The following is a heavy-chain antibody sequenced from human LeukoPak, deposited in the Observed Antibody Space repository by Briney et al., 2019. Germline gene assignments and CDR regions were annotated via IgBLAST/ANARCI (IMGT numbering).Heavy chain of an antibody. CDR2: ISGSGAMT. J-gene: IGHJ4*02. CDR3: AKDRVDGSGSQFDS. D-gene: IGHD3-10*01. Sequence: GGSLRLSCAASGFTLSNHALIWVRQAPGKGLEWVSSISGSGAMTYYADSVKGRFTISRDNAMDTLYLQMSSLRADDTAVYYCAKDRVDGSGSQFDSWGQGTLVTVSS. V-gene: IGHV3-23*01. CDR1: GFTLSNHA.